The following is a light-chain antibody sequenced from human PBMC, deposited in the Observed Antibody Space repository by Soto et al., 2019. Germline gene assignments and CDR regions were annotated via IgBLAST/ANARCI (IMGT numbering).Light chain of an antibody. J-gene: IGKJ5*01. CDR2: VAS. CDR3: QHYTLYSAP. V-gene: IGKV1-5*01. CDR1: QDISTY. Sequence: RLTQSPSSLSASVGDTVTISCRASQDISTYLAWYQQKPGKAPTLLSFVASSLHNGVPPRFAGSGSGSEFTLTINRLQPDDFATYFCQHYTLYSAPFGQGTRV.